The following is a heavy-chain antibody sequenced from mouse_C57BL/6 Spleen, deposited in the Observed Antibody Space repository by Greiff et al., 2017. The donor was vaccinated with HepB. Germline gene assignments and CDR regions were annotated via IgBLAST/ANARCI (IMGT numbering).Heavy chain of an antibody. J-gene: IGHJ1*03. V-gene: IGHV1-54*01. CDR2: INPGSGGT. Sequence: QVQLKQSGAELVRPGTSVKVSCKASGYAFTNYLIGWVKQRPGQGLEWIGVINPGSGGTNYNEKFKGKATLTADKSSSTAYMQLSSLTSEDSAVYFCARSLLRYFDVWGTGATVTVSS. CDR1: GYAFTNYL. CDR3: ARSLLRYFDV.